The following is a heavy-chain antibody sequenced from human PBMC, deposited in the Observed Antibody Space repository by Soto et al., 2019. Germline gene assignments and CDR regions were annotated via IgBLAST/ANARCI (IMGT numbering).Heavy chain of an antibody. CDR3: ARDYVSVKWSPQLGY. CDR2: IYSGGST. D-gene: IGHD3-16*01. J-gene: IGHJ4*02. V-gene: IGHV3-53*01. Sequence: PGGSLRLSCAASGFTVSSNYMSWVRQAPGKGLEWVSVIYSGGSTYYADSVKGRFTISRDNSKNTLYLQMNSLRAEDTAVYYCARDYVSVKWSPQLGYWGQGTLVTVSS. CDR1: GFTVSSNY.